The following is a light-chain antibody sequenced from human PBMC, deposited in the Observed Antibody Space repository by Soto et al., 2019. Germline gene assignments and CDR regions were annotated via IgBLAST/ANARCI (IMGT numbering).Light chain of an antibody. CDR3: QQYNNWPLT. CDR1: QSVSSN. CDR2: GAS. J-gene: IGKJ5*01. Sequence: IVLTQSPATLSVSPWERATLSCTASQSVSSNLAWHQQRPGQAPRLLIYGASTRATGVPARFSGGGSGTEFTLTITSLQSEDFAVYWCQQYNNWPLTFGPGTRLEIK. V-gene: IGKV3D-15*01.